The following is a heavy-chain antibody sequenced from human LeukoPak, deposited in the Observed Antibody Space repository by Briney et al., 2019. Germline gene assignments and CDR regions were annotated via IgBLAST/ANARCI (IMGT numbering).Heavy chain of an antibody. CDR3: ARVFRSWNYGYYYYYMDV. Sequence: GGSLRLSCAASGFTFSSYWMSWVRQAPGKGLEWVANIKQDGSEKYYVDSVKGRFTISRDNAKNSLYLQMNSLRAEDTAVYYCARVFRSWNYGYYYYYMDVWGKGTTVTVSS. CDR2: IKQDGSEK. V-gene: IGHV3-7*01. CDR1: GFTFSSYW. J-gene: IGHJ6*03. D-gene: IGHD1-7*01.